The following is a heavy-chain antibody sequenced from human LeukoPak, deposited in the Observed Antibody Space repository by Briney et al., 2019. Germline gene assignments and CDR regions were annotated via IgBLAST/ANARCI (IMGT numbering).Heavy chain of an antibody. D-gene: IGHD5-18*01. CDR2: IRSKTFGGTT. Sequence: GGSLRLSCTSSGFTFGTYAVGWFRQAPGKGLEWVAFIRSKTFGGTTEYAASVKGRFTISRDDSKSIAYLQMNSLKTEDTAVYYCTRYSGRTDYWGQGTLVSVSS. CDR1: GFTFGTYA. V-gene: IGHV3-49*03. CDR3: TRYSGRTDY. J-gene: IGHJ4*02.